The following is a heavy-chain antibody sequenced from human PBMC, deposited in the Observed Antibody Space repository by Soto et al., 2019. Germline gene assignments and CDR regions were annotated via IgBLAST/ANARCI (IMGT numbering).Heavy chain of an antibody. CDR1: GGSISSYY. Sequence: PSETLSLTCTVSGGSISSYYGSWIRQPAGKGLEWIGRIYTSGSTNYNPSLKSRVTMSVDTSKNQFSLKLSSVTAADTAVYYCARDKKKQQLNLVSDDYFDYWGQGTLVTVSS. CDR3: ARDKKKQQLNLVSDDYFDY. V-gene: IGHV4-4*07. D-gene: IGHD6-13*01. J-gene: IGHJ4*02. CDR2: IYTSGST.